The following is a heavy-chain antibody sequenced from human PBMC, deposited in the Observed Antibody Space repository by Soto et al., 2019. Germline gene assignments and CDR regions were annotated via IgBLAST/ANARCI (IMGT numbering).Heavy chain of an antibody. J-gene: IGHJ5*02. CDR2: TYYRSKWYN. CDR1: GDSVSSNSAA. Sequence: PSQTLSLTCAISGDSVSSNSAAWNWIRQSPSRGLEWLGRTYYRSKWYNDYAVSVKSRITINPDTSKNQISLQLNSVTPEDTAVYYCARDLTGTAPESNWFDPWGQGTLVTVSS. V-gene: IGHV6-1*01. D-gene: IGHD7-27*01. CDR3: ARDLTGTAPESNWFDP.